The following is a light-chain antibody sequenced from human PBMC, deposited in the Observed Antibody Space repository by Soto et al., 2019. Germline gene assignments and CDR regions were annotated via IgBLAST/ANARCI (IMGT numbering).Light chain of an antibody. J-gene: IGKJ1*01. CDR3: QQYDSYSAT. CDR1: ESISSW. CDR2: RAS. Sequence: DIQMTQSPSTLSAFVGDRVTITCRASESISSWLAWYQQKPGRAPKLLIYRASTLETGVPSRFVGTGSGTEFNLTISSLQPDDFATYYCQQYDSYSATFGQGTKVEV. V-gene: IGKV1-5*03.